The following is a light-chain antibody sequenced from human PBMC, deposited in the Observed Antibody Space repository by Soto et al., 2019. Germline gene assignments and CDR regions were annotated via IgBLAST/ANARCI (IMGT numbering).Light chain of an antibody. V-gene: IGLV2-14*01. CDR3: SSYATSGTYL. Sequence: LTQPASVSGSPGQSITISCTGTSRDVGGYNYVSWYQQHPGKAPKILIYVVTKRPSGVSNRFSGSKSGNTASLTISGLRDGDEADYYCSSYATSGTYLFXTGSNGTVL. CDR2: VVT. J-gene: IGLJ1*01. CDR1: SRDVGGYNY.